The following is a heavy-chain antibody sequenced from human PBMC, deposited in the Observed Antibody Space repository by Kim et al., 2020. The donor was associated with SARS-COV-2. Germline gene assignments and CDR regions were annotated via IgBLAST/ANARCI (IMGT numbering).Heavy chain of an antibody. V-gene: IGHV1-69*13. Sequence: SVKVSCKASGGTFSSYAISWVRQAPGQGLEWMGGIIPIFGTANYAQKFQGRVTITADESTSTAYMELSSLRSEDTAVYYCARWGAYSGYDLEPHPYYFDYWGQGTLVTVSS. CDR3: ARWGAYSGYDLEPHPYYFDY. J-gene: IGHJ4*02. CDR2: IIPIFGTA. D-gene: IGHD5-12*01. CDR1: GGTFSSYA.